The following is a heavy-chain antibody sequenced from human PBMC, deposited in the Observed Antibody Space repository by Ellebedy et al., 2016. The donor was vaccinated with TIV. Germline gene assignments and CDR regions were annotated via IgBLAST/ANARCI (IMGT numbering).Heavy chain of an antibody. CDR2: LSTTGDNT. Sequence: PGGSLRLSCAASGFTFSSYGMHWVRLAPGKGLEWVSALSTTGDNTYYADSVKGRFTISRDNSKNTLYLQMNSLRVEDTALYYCAKHEFSYNNYHYYGLDVWGQGTTVTVSS. CDR1: GFTFSSYG. V-gene: IGHV3-23*01. CDR3: AKHEFSYNNYHYYGLDV. J-gene: IGHJ6*02. D-gene: IGHD4-11*01.